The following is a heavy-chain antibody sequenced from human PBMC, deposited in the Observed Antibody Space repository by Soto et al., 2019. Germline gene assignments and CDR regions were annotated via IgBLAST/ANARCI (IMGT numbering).Heavy chain of an antibody. CDR2: IYYSGST. CDR1: GGSISSYY. J-gene: IGHJ6*03. CDR3: ARGVAVAGNGHYYYYMDV. V-gene: IGHV4-59*01. D-gene: IGHD6-19*01. Sequence: SQTLSLTCTVSGGSISSYYWSWIRQPPGKGLEWIGYIYYSGSTNYNPSLKSRVTISVDTSKNQFSLKLSSVTAADTAVYYCARGVAVAGNGHYYYYMDVWGKGTTVTVSS.